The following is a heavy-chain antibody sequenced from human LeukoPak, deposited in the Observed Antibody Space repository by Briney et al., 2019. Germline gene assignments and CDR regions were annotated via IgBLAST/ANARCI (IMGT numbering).Heavy chain of an antibody. V-gene: IGHV4-34*01. D-gene: IGHD4-17*01. J-gene: IGHJ6*03. Sequence: SETLSLTCAVSGGSFSGYYWSWIRQPPGKGLEWIGEINHSGSTNYNPSLKSRVTISVDTSKNQFSLKLSSVTAADTAVYYCARQVGLDYGDYFYYYYYMDVWGKGTTVTTSS. CDR1: GGSFSGYY. CDR2: INHSGST. CDR3: ARQVGLDYGDYFYYYYYMDV.